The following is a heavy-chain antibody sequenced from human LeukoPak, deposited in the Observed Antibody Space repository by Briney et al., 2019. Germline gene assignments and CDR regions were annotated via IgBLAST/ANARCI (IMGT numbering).Heavy chain of an antibody. Sequence: SQTLSLTCTVSGGSISSGSYYWSWIRQPAGKGLEWIGRFYISGSTNYSPSLKSRVTISVDTSKNQFSLRLSSVTAADTAVYYCARDLRELRTFDYWGQGTLVTVSS. CDR2: FYISGST. CDR3: ARDLRELRTFDY. CDR1: GGSISSGSYY. J-gene: IGHJ4*02. V-gene: IGHV4-61*02. D-gene: IGHD1-7*01.